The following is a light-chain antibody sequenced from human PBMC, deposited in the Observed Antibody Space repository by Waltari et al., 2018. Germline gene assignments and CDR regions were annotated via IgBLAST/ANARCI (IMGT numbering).Light chain of an antibody. CDR3: CSYVGGSTF. Sequence: QSALTQPASVSGSPGQSVTLSCTGTSSDIGTYYLVSWSQHHPDKAPKLIIYEVTKRPSDVSNRFAGSKSGNTASLTVSGLQADDEADYYCCSYVGGSTFFGGGTRLTVL. J-gene: IGLJ2*01. CDR1: SSDIGTYYL. V-gene: IGLV2-23*02. CDR2: EVT.